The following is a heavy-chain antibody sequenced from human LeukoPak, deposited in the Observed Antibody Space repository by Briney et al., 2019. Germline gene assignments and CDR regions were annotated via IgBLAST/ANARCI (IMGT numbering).Heavy chain of an antibody. CDR1: GFTFSSYA. CDR3: AKEGETNDYVWGSYRYTMQYFDY. V-gene: IGHV3-23*01. J-gene: IGHJ4*02. D-gene: IGHD3-16*02. CDR2: ISGSGGST. Sequence: GGSLRLSCAASGFTFSSYAMSWVRQAPGKGLEWVSAISGSGGSTYYADSVKGRFTISRDNSKNTLYLQMNSLRAEDTAVYYCAKEGETNDYVWGSYRYTMQYFDYWGQGTLVTVSS.